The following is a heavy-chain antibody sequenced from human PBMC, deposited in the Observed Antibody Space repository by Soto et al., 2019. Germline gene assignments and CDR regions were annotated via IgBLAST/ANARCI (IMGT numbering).Heavy chain of an antibody. CDR1: GFTFNNYG. V-gene: IGHV3-33*01. J-gene: IGHJ6*02. CDR3: ARRQIPPPTRGAANARGAMDV. Sequence: QVQLVESGGGVVQPGRSLRLSCAASGFTFNNYGMHWVRQAPGKGLEWLAVIWNDGSNSSYANSVKGRFTISRDNYKNALYLQMSSLRAEDTGVYYCARRQIPPPTRGAANARGAMDVWGQGTTVTVSS. CDR2: IWNDGSNS. D-gene: IGHD6-13*01.